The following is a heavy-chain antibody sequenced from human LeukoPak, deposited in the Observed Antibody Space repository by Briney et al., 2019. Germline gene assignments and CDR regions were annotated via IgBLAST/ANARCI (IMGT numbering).Heavy chain of an antibody. J-gene: IGHJ6*03. CDR2: IKQDGSEK. V-gene: IGHV3-7*01. CDR3: AKEEYPMVRGVLPMDV. Sequence: AGGSLRLSCAASGFIFSSYWMSWVRQAPGKGLEWVANIKQDGSEKYYVDSVKGRFTISRDNAKNSLYLQMNSLRAEDTAVYYCAKEEYPMVRGVLPMDVWGKGTTVTISS. CDR1: GFIFSSYW. D-gene: IGHD3-10*01.